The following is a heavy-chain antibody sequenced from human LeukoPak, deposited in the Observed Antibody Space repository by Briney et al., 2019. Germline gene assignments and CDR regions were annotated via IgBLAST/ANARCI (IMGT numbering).Heavy chain of an antibody. Sequence: GGSLRLSCAASGFTFSSYSMNWVRHAPGKGLEWVSSISSSSSYIYYADSVKGRFTISRDNAKNSLYLQMNSLRAEDTAVYYCARESTIFGDAFDIWGQGTMVTVSS. J-gene: IGHJ3*02. V-gene: IGHV3-21*01. CDR1: GFTFSSYS. D-gene: IGHD3-3*01. CDR3: ARESTIFGDAFDI. CDR2: ISSSSSYI.